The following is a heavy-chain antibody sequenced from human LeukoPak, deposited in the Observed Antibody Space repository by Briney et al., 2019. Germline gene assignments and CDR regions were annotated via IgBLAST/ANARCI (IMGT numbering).Heavy chain of an antibody. J-gene: IGHJ4*02. CDR3: ARVADTAMATPHFDY. CDR2: INHSGST. CDR1: GGSFSGYY. V-gene: IGHV4-34*01. Sequence: SEALSLTCAVYGGSFSGYYWSWIRQPPGKGLEWIGEINHSGSTNYNPSLKSRVTISVDTSKNQVSLNLSSVTAADTAVYFCARVADTAMATPHFDYWGQGTLVTVSS. D-gene: IGHD5-18*01.